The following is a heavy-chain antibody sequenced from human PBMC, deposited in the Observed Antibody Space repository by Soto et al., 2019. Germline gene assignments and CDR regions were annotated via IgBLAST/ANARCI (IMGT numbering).Heavy chain of an antibody. V-gene: IGHV3-72*01. CDR2: IKNKANSYTT. CDR3: NRVRRGSSRSSAY. D-gene: IGHD6-19*01. J-gene: IGHJ4*02. Sequence: EVQLVESGGGLVQPEGSLRLSCAASGFTFSDHYMDWVRQAPGKGLEWVGRIKNKANSYTTEYAAPVKGRFIISRDDSKISVCVQMNRMKTDDTAVYYCNRVRRGSSRSSAYGGQGILVTVSS. CDR1: GFTFSDHY.